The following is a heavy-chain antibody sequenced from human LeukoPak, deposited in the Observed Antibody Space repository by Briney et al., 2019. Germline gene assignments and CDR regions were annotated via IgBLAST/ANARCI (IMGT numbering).Heavy chain of an antibody. J-gene: IGHJ4*02. Sequence: GGSLRLSCAASGFTFSDYYMSWIRQAPGKGLEWASYISSSSSYTNYADSVKGRFTIPRDNAKNSLYLQMNSLRAEDTAVYYCARGKAAAGYSYGPDYWGQGTLVTVSS. CDR1: GFTFSDYY. CDR2: ISSSSSYT. D-gene: IGHD5-18*01. V-gene: IGHV3-11*06. CDR3: ARGKAAAGYSYGPDY.